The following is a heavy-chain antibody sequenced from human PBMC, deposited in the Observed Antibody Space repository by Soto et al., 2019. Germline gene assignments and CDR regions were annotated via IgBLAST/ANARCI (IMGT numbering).Heavy chain of an antibody. Sequence: SETLSLTCTVSGGSISSGGYYWSWIRQHPGKGLEWIGYIYYSGSTYYNPSLKSRVTISVDTSKNQFSLKLSSVTAADTAVYYCARARQEPVVVVADWFDPWGQGTLVTVSS. V-gene: IGHV4-31*03. CDR2: IYYSGST. J-gene: IGHJ5*02. CDR1: GGSISSGGYY. D-gene: IGHD2-15*01. CDR3: ARARQEPVVVVADWFDP.